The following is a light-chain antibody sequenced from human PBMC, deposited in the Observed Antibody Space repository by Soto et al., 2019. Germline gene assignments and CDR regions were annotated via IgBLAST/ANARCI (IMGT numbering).Light chain of an antibody. J-gene: IGLJ1*01. CDR1: SSDVGGYDY. V-gene: IGLV2-14*03. CDR2: DVT. Sequence: QSVLTQPASVSGSPGQSITISCTGTSSDVGGYDYVSWYQQHPDKAPKLMIYDVTNRPSGVSNRFSGSKSGNTASLTISGLQAEEEADYYCSSYTSSSTYVFGTGTKVTVL. CDR3: SSYTSSSTYV.